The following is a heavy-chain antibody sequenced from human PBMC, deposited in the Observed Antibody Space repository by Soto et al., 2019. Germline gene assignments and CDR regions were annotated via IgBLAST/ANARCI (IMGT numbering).Heavy chain of an antibody. CDR1: GYIFTCKS. CDR3: ARGPATAPDAY. V-gene: IGHV1-46*01. CDR2: INPSGGTT. D-gene: IGHD2-2*01. J-gene: IGHJ4*02. Sequence: ASAKASSKAPGYIFTCKSIHWVQQAPGQGLEWMGIINPSGGTTTYAQKFQGRVTMTRDTSTSTVYMELSSLRSEDTAVYYCARGPATAPDAYWGLGTLVTVSS.